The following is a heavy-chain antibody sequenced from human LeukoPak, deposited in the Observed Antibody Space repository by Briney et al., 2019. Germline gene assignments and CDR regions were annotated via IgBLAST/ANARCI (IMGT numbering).Heavy chain of an antibody. D-gene: IGHD6-13*01. CDR2: ISWNSGSI. CDR3: AKDPHWRGGSIAAADI. CDR1: GFTFDDYA. J-gene: IGHJ3*02. V-gene: IGHV3-9*01. Sequence: GGSLRLSCAASGFTFDDYAMHWVRQAPGKGLEWVSGISWNSGSIGYADSVKGRFTISRDNAKNPLYLQMNSLRAEDTALYYCAKDPHWRGGSIAAADIWGQGTMVTVSS.